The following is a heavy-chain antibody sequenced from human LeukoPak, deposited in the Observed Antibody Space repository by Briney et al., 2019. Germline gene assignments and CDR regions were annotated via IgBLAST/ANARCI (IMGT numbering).Heavy chain of an antibody. CDR1: GFTVSSNY. CDR3: ARDPLGGVTDY. J-gene: IGHJ4*02. CDR2: IYSGGNT. D-gene: IGHD3-16*01. V-gene: IGHV3-66*01. Sequence: SGGSLRLSCAASGFTVSSNYMSWVRQAPGKGLDWVSVIYSGGNTYYADSVKGRFTISRDNSKNTLYLQMNSLRAEDTAVYYCARDPLGGVTDYWGQGTLVTVSS.